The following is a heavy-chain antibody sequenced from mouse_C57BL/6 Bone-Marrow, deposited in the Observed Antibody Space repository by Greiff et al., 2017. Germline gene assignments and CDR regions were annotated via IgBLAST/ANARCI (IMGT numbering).Heavy chain of an antibody. CDR1: GYAFSSYW. CDR2: IYPGDGDT. V-gene: IGHV1-80*01. Sequence: QVQLQQSGAELVKPGASVKISCKASGYAFSSYWMNWVKQRPGQGLEWIGQIYPGDGDTNYNGKFKGKATLTADKSSSTAYMQLSSLTSEDSAVYCCARRGGSSLCYFDYWGQGTTLTVSS. D-gene: IGHD1-1*01. CDR3: ARRGGSSLCYFDY. J-gene: IGHJ2*01.